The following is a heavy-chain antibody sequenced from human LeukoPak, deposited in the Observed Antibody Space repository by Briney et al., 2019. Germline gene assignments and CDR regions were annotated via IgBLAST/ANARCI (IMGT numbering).Heavy chain of an antibody. D-gene: IGHD3-10*01. CDR2: ITVYNGNT. J-gene: IGHJ4*02. Sequence: ASVKVSCKASGYTFTSYGISWVRQAPGQGLEWMGWITVYNGNTNYAQKLQGRGTMTTDTSTSTAYMELRSLRSDDTAVYYCARDQRVMVRGVITTIDYWGQGTLVTVSS. V-gene: IGHV1-18*04. CDR1: GYTFTSYG. CDR3: ARDQRVMVRGVITTIDY.